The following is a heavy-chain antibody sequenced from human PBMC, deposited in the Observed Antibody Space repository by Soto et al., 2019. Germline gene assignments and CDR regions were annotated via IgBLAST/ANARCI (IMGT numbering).Heavy chain of an antibody. D-gene: IGHD1-26*01. Sequence: GSGPTLVNPTQTLTLTCTFSGFSLSTSGMCVSWIRQPPGKALEWLALIDWDDDKYYSTSLKTRLTISKDTSKNQVVLTMTNMDPVDTATYYCARMGGLPRENYGMDVWGQGTTVTVSS. V-gene: IGHV2-70*01. J-gene: IGHJ6*02. CDR2: IDWDDDK. CDR3: ARMGGLPRENYGMDV. CDR1: GFSLSTSGMC.